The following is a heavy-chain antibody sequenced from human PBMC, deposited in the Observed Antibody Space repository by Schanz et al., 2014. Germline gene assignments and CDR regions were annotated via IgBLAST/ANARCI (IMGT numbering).Heavy chain of an antibody. CDR1: GFTFSKYG. J-gene: IGHJ4*02. D-gene: IGHD3-10*02. CDR2: IRYDGRNK. V-gene: IGHV3-33*06. CDR3: AKRFHCSGSHPFDY. Sequence: QVQLVESGGGVVQPGRSLRLSCAASGFTFSKYGVHWVRQAPGKGLEWVAVIRYDGRNKNFVESVKGRFTISRDNAKNTVYLQMNSLRDDDTAVYYCAKRFHCSGSHPFDYWGQGTLVTVSS.